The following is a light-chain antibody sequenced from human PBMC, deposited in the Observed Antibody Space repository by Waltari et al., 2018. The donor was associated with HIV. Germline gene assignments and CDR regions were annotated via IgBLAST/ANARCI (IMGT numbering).Light chain of an antibody. V-gene: IGLV3-21*02. CDR3: QVWDSNADHLVV. J-gene: IGLJ2*01. Sequence: SYVLTQPPSVSVAPGQTASIPCGGNNIGSVHWYQQKPGQAPVMVVYDNSGRPSGIPERFSGSNSGNTATLTISGVEAGDEADYYCQVWDSNADHLVVFDGGTKLTV. CDR2: DNS. CDR1: NIGS.